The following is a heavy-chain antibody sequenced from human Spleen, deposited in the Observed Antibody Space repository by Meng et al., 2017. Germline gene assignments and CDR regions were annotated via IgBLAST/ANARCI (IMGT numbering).Heavy chain of an antibody. D-gene: IGHD6-25*01. CDR3: ARDEDISAAGKLFGDY. V-gene: IGHV1-2*06. CDR2: INPKSGDT. CDR1: GFNFPDYY. Sequence: QVQVVRSGAGAQKPEASVKVACKPSGFNFPDYYIPWVRRAPGQGLEWMGRINPKSGDTHYAQKFQARVTMTGDTSISTAYMELSGLRSDDTAMYYCARDEDISAAGKLFGDYWGQGTLVTVSS. J-gene: IGHJ4*02.